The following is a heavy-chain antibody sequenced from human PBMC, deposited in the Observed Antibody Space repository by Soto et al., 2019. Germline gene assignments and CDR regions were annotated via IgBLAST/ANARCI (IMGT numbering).Heavy chain of an antibody. CDR3: ARGKRGSGRNYYYYYGMDV. Sequence: GGSLRLSCAASGFTFSSYWMSWVRQAPGKGLEWVANIKQDGSEKYYVDSVKGRFTISRDNAKNSLYLQMNSLRAEDTAVYYCARGKRGSGRNYYYYYGMDVWGQGTTVTVSS. CDR2: IKQDGSEK. D-gene: IGHD3-10*01. CDR1: GFTFSSYW. V-gene: IGHV3-7*03. J-gene: IGHJ6*02.